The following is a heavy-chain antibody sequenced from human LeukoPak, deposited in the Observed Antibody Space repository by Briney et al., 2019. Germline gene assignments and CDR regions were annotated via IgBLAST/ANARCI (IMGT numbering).Heavy chain of an antibody. CDR3: ARDSTYYLRYGYFDS. V-gene: IGHV3-21*06. CDR1: GFTFSNSA. CDR2: INDVSSHI. J-gene: IGHJ4*02. Sequence: SGGSLRLSCAASGFTFSNSAMNWVRQAPGKGLEWVSSINDVSSHIYYADSVKGRFTISRNNANNSVSLQMNNLRAEDTAVYYCARDSTYYLRYGYFDSWGQGILVTVSS. D-gene: IGHD3-22*01.